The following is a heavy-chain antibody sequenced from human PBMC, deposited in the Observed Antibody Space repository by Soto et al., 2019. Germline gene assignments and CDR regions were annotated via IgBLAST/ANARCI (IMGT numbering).Heavy chain of an antibody. Sequence: PGESLKISCKGSGYSFTSYWISWVRQMPGKGLEWMGRIDPSDSYTNYSPSFQGHVTISADKSISTAYLQWSSLKASDTAMYYCARLTGSPDYYYGMDVWGQGTTVTVSS. CDR3: ARLTGSPDYYYGMDV. CDR1: GYSFTSYW. D-gene: IGHD3-16*01. CDR2: IDPSDSYT. J-gene: IGHJ6*02. V-gene: IGHV5-10-1*01.